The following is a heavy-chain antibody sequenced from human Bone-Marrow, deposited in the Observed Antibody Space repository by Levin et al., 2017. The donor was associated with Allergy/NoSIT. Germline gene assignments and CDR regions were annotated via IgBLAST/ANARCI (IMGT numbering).Heavy chain of an antibody. CDR1: GFIVSTNY. V-gene: IGHV3-53*01. CDR3: ARGRGYSYAFDI. J-gene: IGHJ3*02. D-gene: IGHD5-18*01. Sequence: GESLKISCAASGFIVSTNYMSWVRQAPGKGLEWVSVINSDGSTYYPDSVKGRFTISRDNSKNTLYLQMNSLRAEDTAVYYCARGRGYSYAFDIWGQGTMVTVSS. CDR2: INSDGST.